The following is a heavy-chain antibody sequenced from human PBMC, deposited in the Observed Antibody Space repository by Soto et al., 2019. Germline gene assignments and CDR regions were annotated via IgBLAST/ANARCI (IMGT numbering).Heavy chain of an antibody. V-gene: IGHV3-23*01. Sequence: PGGSLRLSCAASGFTFSSYAMSWVRQAPGKGLEWVSAISGSGGSTYYADSVKGRFTISRDNSKNTLYLQMNSLRAEDTAVYYCAEEHRITIFGVVITYFDHWGQGTLVTVSS. D-gene: IGHD3-3*01. CDR2: ISGSGGST. J-gene: IGHJ4*02. CDR3: AEEHRITIFGVVITYFDH. CDR1: GFTFSSYA.